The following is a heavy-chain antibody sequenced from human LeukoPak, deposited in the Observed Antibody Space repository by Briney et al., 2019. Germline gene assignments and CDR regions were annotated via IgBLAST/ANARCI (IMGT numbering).Heavy chain of an antibody. J-gene: IGHJ4*02. D-gene: IGHD3-16*01. CDR2: ISYDGSNK. CDR3: ARDYGEGSYYFDY. Sequence: GSLRLSSAASGFTFSSYAMHWVRPAPGKGLECVAVISYDGSNKYYADSVKGRFTISRDNSKNTLYLQMNSLRAEDTAVYYCARDYGEGSYYFDYWGQGTLVTVSS. CDR1: GFTFSSYA. V-gene: IGHV3-30*04.